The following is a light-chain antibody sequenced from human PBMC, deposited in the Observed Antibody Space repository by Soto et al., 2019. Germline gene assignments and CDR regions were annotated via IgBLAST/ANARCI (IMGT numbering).Light chain of an antibody. CDR1: QSVGRNF. V-gene: IGKV3-20*01. CDR2: GAS. Sequence: EIVLTQSPGTLSLSPGESTTLSCRASQSVGRNFLAWYQQKPGRAPGLLIHGASYRATCIPARFSGSGSETDFTLTISRLEPEDSAVYYCHQYAASPLTFGGGTKVEIK. J-gene: IGKJ4*01. CDR3: HQYAASPLT.